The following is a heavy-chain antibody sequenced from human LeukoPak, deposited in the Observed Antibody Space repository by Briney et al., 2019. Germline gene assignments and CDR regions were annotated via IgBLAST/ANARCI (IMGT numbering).Heavy chain of an antibody. V-gene: IGHV4-4*02. Sequence: SETLSLTCTVSGGSISSSNWWSWVRQPPGKGLEWIGEIYHSGSTNYNPSLKSRVTISVDKSKNQFSLKLSSVTAADTAVYFCARGVGAAAGTYLDYWGQGTLVTVSS. J-gene: IGHJ4*02. CDR1: GGSISSSNW. CDR2: IYHSGST. D-gene: IGHD6-13*01. CDR3: ARGVGAAAGTYLDY.